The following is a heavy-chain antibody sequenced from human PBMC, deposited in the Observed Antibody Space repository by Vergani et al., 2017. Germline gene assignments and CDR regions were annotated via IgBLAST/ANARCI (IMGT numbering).Heavy chain of an antibody. Sequence: QVQLQQWGAGLLKPSETLSLTCAVYAGSFSGYYWSWIRQPPGKGLEWIGEINHSGSTNYNPSLKSRVTISVDTSKNQFSLKLSSVTAADTAVYYCAREEGSSGYHPPHWFDPWGQGTLVTVSS. CDR3: AREEGSSGYHPPHWFDP. V-gene: IGHV4-34*01. CDR2: INHSGST. J-gene: IGHJ5*02. CDR1: AGSFSGYY. D-gene: IGHD3-22*01.